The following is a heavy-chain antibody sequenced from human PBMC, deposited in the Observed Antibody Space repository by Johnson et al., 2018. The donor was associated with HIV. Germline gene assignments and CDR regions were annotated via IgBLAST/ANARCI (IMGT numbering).Heavy chain of an antibody. CDR2: IRYDGSEK. Sequence: QVQLVESGGGVVQPGGSLRLSCAASRFTFSSYGMHWVRQAPGKGLEWVTFIRYDGSEKYFADSVKGRFTISRDNSKNTLYLQMNSLKTEDTAPYYCTTDVPGGPYYNAFDIWGQGTMVTVSS. CDR3: TTDVPGGPYYNAFDI. J-gene: IGHJ3*02. D-gene: IGHD1-26*01. CDR1: RFTFSSYG. V-gene: IGHV3-30*02.